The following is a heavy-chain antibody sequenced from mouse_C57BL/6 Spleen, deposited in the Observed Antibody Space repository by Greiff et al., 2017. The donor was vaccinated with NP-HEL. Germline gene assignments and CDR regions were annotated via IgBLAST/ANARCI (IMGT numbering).Heavy chain of an antibody. CDR2: ISDGGSYT. CDR1: GFTFSSYA. V-gene: IGHV5-4*01. D-gene: IGHD2-5*01. J-gene: IGHJ2*01. CDR3: ARDTDYYSNYYFDY. Sequence: EVKLVESGGGLVKPGGSLKLSCAASGFTFSSYAMSWVRQTPEKRLEWVATISDGGSYTYYPDNVKGRFTISRDNAKNNLYLQMSHLKSEDTAMYYCARDTDYYSNYYFDYWGQDTTLTVSS.